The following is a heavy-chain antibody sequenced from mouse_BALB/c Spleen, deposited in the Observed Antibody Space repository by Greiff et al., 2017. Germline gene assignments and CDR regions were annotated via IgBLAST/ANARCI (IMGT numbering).Heavy chain of an antibody. V-gene: IGHV3-6*02. D-gene: IGHD2-14*01. CDR1: GYSITSGYY. Sequence: VQLKESGPGLVKPSQSLSLTCSVTGYSITSGYYWNWIRQFPGNKLEWMGYISYDGSNNYNPSLKNRISITRDTSKNQFFLKLNSVTTEDTATYYCARREVRRSWFAYWGQGTLVTVSA. CDR3: ARREVRRSWFAY. J-gene: IGHJ3*01. CDR2: ISYDGSN.